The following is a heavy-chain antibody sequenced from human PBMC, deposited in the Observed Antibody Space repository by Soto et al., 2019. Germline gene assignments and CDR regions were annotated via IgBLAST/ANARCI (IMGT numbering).Heavy chain of an antibody. CDR2: IYDSGST. CDR3: ARDHTARVAAADVYYYYGMDV. D-gene: IGHD6-13*01. CDR1: GGSISSGGYY. V-gene: IGHV4-31*03. J-gene: IGHJ6*02. Sequence: QVQLQESGPGLVKPSQTLSLTCTVSGGSISSGGYYWSWIRQHPGKGLEWIGYIYDSGSTYYNPSLKSRVTISVDTSKNQFSLKLSSVTAADTAVYYCARDHTARVAAADVYYYYGMDVWGQGTTVTVSS.